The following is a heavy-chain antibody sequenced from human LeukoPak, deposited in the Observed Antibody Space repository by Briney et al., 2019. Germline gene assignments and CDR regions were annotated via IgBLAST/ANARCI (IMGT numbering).Heavy chain of an antibody. CDR2: IIPILGIA. CDR1: GYTFTSYG. V-gene: IGHV1-69*04. CDR3: ARDLGYSGSTERDY. D-gene: IGHD5-12*01. Sequence: SVKVSCKASGYTFTSYGISWVRQAPGQGLEWMGRIIPILGIANYAQKFQGRVTITADKSTSTAYMELSSLRSEDTAVYYCARDLGYSGSTERDYWGQGTLVTVSS. J-gene: IGHJ4*02.